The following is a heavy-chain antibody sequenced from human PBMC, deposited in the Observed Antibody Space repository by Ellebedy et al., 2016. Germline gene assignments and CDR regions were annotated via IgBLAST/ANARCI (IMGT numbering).Heavy chain of an antibody. V-gene: IGHV4-4*07. D-gene: IGHD6-6*01. CDR3: AREGAIAARPRDYYYYMDV. Sequence: SETLSLTXTVSGGSISSYYWSWIRQPPGKGLEWIGRIYTSGSTNYNPSLKSRVTMSVDTSKNQFSLKLSSVTAADTAVYYCAREGAIAARPRDYYYYMDVWGKGTTVTVSS. CDR2: IYTSGST. CDR1: GGSISSYY. J-gene: IGHJ6*03.